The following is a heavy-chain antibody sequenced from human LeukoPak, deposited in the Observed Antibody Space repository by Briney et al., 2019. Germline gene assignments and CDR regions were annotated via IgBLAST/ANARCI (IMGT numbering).Heavy chain of an antibody. CDR3: AKVAMTTVGY. D-gene: IGHD4-17*01. Sequence: GGSLRLSCAASGFSFGNYAMSWVRQAPGKGLEWVSGISGSGGGTYYADSVKGRFTISRDNSKNTLYLQMNSLRAEDTAVYYCAKVAMTTVGYWGQGTLVTVSS. J-gene: IGHJ4*02. CDR2: ISGSGGGT. V-gene: IGHV3-23*01. CDR1: GFSFGNYA.